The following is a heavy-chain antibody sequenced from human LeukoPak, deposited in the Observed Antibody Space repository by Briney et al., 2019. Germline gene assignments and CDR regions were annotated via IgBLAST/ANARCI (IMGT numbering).Heavy chain of an antibody. CDR2: INHSGST. CDR3: ARGRYCSGGSCYFDY. CDR1: GGSFSGYY. J-gene: IGHJ4*02. D-gene: IGHD2-15*01. V-gene: IGHV4-34*01. Sequence: SETLSLTCAVYGGSFSGYYWSWIRQPPGKGLEWIGEINHSGSTNYNPSLKSRVTISVDTSKNQFSLKLSSVTAADTAVYYCARGRYCSGGSCYFDYWGQGTLVIVSS.